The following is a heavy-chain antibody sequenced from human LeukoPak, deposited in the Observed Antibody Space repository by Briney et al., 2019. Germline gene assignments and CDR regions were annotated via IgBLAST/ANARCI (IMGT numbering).Heavy chain of an antibody. Sequence: ASVTLSLTCGVCGGSISRGGYSGSWIRQPPGKGLEWIGYIYHSVSTYYKPSLKSRVTISVDRSKNQFSLKLSSVTAADTAVYYCAIVVGGRVTWCDPWGQGTLVTVSP. V-gene: IGHV4-30-2*01. CDR1: GGSISRGGYS. J-gene: IGHJ5*02. CDR3: AIVVGGRVTWCDP. CDR2: IYHSVST. D-gene: IGHD1-26*01.